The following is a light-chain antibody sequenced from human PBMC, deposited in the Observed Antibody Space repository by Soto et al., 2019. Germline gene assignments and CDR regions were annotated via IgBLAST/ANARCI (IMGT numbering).Light chain of an antibody. Sequence: QSALTQPASVSGSPGQSIAISCIGTSSDIGSYNYVSWYQQHPGKAPKLMIYDVSNRPSGVSDRFSGSKSGNTASLTISGLQAEDEADYYCKSFTTSSTYVFGTGTKFTVL. CDR3: KSFTTSSTYV. CDR2: DVS. CDR1: SSDIGSYNY. J-gene: IGLJ1*01. V-gene: IGLV2-14*01.